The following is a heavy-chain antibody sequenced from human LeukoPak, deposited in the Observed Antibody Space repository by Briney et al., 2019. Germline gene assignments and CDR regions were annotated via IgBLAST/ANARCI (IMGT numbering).Heavy chain of an antibody. CDR2: IYYSGST. CDR3: ARLMGRDWYFDL. J-gene: IGHJ2*01. V-gene: IGHV4-39*01. D-gene: IGHD2-8*01. Sequence: PSETLSLTCTVSDGSISSSSYYWGWIRQPPGKGLEWIGSIYYSGSTYYNPSLKSRVTISVDTSKNQFSLRLSSVTAADTAVYYCARLMGRDWYFDLWGRGTLVTVSS. CDR1: DGSISSSSYY.